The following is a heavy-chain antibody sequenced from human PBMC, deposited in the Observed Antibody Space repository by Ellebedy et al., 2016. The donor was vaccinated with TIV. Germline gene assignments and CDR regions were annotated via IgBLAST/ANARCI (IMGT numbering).Heavy chain of an antibody. CDR1: GYTFTSYG. V-gene: IGHV1-18*01. Sequence: ASVKVSCKASGYTFTSYGISWVRQAPGQGLEWMGWISAYNGNTNYAQKLQGRVTMTTDTSTSTAYMELRSLRSDDTAVYYCARDLVLGEMATIWDYYYYGMDVWGQGTTVTVSS. J-gene: IGHJ6*02. CDR3: ARDLVLGEMATIWDYYYYGMDV. CDR2: ISAYNGNT. D-gene: IGHD5-24*01.